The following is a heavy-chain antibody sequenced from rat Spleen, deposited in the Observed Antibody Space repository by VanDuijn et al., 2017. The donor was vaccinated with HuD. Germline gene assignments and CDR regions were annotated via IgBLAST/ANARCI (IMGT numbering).Heavy chain of an antibody. CDR1: GYSITSNY. Sequence: EVQLQESGPGLVKPSHSLSLTGSVTGYSITSNYWGWIRTFPGNKMEWMGYIDFSGSTCYNPSLKSRISITRDTSKNQFFLQLNPVTTEDTATYYCARSEGTHYYLPFADWGQGTLVTVSS. V-gene: IGHV3-1*01. CDR3: ARSEGTHYYLPFAD. D-gene: IGHD1-6*01. CDR2: IDFSGST. J-gene: IGHJ3*01.